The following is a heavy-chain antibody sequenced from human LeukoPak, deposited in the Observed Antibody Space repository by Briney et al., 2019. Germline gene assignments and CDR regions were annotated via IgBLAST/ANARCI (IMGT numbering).Heavy chain of an antibody. J-gene: IGHJ4*02. Sequence: PGGSLRLSCAASGFTFSSYWMSWVRQAPGKGLEWVANIKQDGSEKYYVDSVKGRFTISRDNAKNSLYLEMNSLRVEDTALYYCAKDRDIAAAAYYFDFWGQGTLVTVSS. CDR3: AKDRDIAAAAYYFDF. CDR2: IKQDGSEK. V-gene: IGHV3-7*01. CDR1: GFTFSSYW. D-gene: IGHD6-13*01.